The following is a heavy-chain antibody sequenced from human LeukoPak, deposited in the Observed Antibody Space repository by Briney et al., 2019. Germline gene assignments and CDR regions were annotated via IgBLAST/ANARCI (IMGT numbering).Heavy chain of an antibody. J-gene: IGHJ3*02. Sequence: PSETLSLTCAVYGGSFSGYYWSWIRQPAGKGLEWIGRIPSSGSTNYNPSLKSRVTISVDTSKNQFSLKLSSVTAADTAVYFCARGPYSYDSSGAFDIWGQGTMVTVSS. CDR2: IPSSGST. V-gene: IGHV4-59*10. CDR3: ARGPYSYDSSGAFDI. CDR1: GGSFSGYY. D-gene: IGHD3-22*01.